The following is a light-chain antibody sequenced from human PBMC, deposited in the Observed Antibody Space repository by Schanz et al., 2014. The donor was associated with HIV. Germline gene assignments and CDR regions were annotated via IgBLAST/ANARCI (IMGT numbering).Light chain of an antibody. J-gene: IGLJ2*01. Sequence: QSVLTQPPSASGTPGQRVTISCSGSSSNIGSNYVYWYQQLPGTAPKLLIYSNHRRPSGVPARFSGSKSGTSASLAISGLQSEDEADYYCAAWDDSLNGVVFGRGTKLTVL. CDR2: SNH. CDR1: SSNIGSNY. V-gene: IGLV1-44*01. CDR3: AAWDDSLNGVV.